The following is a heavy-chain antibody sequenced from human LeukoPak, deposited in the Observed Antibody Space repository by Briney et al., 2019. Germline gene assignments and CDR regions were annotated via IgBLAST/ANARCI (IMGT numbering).Heavy chain of an antibody. CDR2: IYPGDSDT. Sequence: GESLKISCKGSGYSFTSYWIGWVRQMPGKGLEWMGIIYPGDSDTRYSPSFQGQVTISADKSISTAYLQWSSLEASDTAMYYCARSSNGRYFYGSGNYPPLDYWGQGTLVTVSS. J-gene: IGHJ4*02. CDR3: ARSSNGRYFYGSGNYPPLDY. V-gene: IGHV5-51*01. D-gene: IGHD3-10*01. CDR1: GYSFTSYW.